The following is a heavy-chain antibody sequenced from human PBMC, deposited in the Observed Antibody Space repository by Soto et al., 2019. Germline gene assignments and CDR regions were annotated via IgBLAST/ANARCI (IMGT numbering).Heavy chain of an antibody. D-gene: IGHD6-6*01. CDR2: VNTYNGNP. CDR3: ARDSQYSTDWQRFDS. Sequence: QVQLVQSGVEVKKPGASVQVSCKASGYTFTNYAISWVRQAPGRGLEWMGWVNTYNGNPNYAQIFQGRVTMTTDTSTGTEYMELRSLKSDDSAGYYCARDSQYSTDWQRFDSWGQGTLVTVSS. CDR1: GYTFTNYA. V-gene: IGHV1-18*01. J-gene: IGHJ4*02.